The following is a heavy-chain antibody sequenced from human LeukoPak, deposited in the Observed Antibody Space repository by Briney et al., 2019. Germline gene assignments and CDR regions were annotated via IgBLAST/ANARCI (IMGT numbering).Heavy chain of an antibody. CDR2: INPSGGST. Sequence: GASVKVSCKASGYIFTNYYMHWVRQAPGQGLEWMGTINPSGGSTTYAQKFQGRVTMTRDTSTSTVYMELSSLRSEDTAVYCCARDHGSAYYRAPRHWGQGTLVTVSS. D-gene: IGHD3-10*01. V-gene: IGHV1-46*01. J-gene: IGHJ4*02. CDR3: ARDHGSAYYRAPRH. CDR1: GYIFTNYY.